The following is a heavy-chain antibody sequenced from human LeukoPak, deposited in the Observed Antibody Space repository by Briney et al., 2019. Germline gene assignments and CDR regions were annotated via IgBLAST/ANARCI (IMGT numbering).Heavy chain of an antibody. CDR2: INGNGVSI. J-gene: IGHJ4*02. D-gene: IGHD3-10*01. CDR1: GFTFDDYG. V-gene: IGHV3-20*04. Sequence: GGSLRLSCVASGFTFDDYGMSWVRQAPGKGLEWVSGINGNGVSIHYADSVKGRFTISRDNAKNSLYLQMNSLSAEDTAFYYCARAGTTVLRGVLSYFDFWGQGSLVTVSS. CDR3: ARAGTTVLRGVLSYFDF.